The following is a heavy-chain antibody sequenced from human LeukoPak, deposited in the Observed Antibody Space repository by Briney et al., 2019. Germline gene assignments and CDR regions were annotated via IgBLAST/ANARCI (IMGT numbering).Heavy chain of an antibody. CDR3: AKSSGWYGMRAGVDY. D-gene: IGHD6-19*01. CDR2: ITWNGASI. CDR1: GFTFDDYA. V-gene: IGHV3-9*01. Sequence: GGSLRLSCAASGFTFDDYAMHWVRQTPGKGLEWVSGITWNGASIGYADSVKGRFTISRDNAKNSLYLQMNSLRAEDTALYYCAKSSGWYGMRAGVDYWGQGTLVTVSS. J-gene: IGHJ4*02.